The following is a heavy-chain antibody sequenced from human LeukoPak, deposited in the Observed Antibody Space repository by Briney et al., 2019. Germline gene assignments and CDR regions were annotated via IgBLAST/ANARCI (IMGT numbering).Heavy chain of an antibody. D-gene: IGHD3-3*02. CDR3: ARAFLGGDY. Sequence: GGSLRLSCVASGFTFSTYSMNWVRQAPGKGLEWVSYISDTSYTIYYADSVKGRFTISRDNAKNSLYLQMSRLRDEDTAVYYCARAFLGGDYWGQGTLVIVSS. V-gene: IGHV3-48*02. CDR1: GFTFSTYS. J-gene: IGHJ4*02. CDR2: ISDTSYTI.